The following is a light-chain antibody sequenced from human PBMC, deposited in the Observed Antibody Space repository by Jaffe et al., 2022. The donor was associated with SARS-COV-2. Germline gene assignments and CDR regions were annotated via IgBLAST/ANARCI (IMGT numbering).Light chain of an antibody. J-gene: IGLJ1*01. Sequence: QSALTQPASVSGSPGQSITISCTGTRSDIGSYNYVSWYQQHPGKAPKLIIYDVSHRPSGVSVRFSASKSGNTASLTISGLQAEDEADYYCSSYTASSTLVFGTGTKVTVL. V-gene: IGLV2-14*03. CDR1: RSDIGSYNY. CDR2: DVS. CDR3: SSYTASSTLV.